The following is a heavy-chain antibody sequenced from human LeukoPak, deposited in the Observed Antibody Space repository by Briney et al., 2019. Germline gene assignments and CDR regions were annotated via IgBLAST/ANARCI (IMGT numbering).Heavy chain of an antibody. Sequence: PSETLSLTCTVSGGSISSSSYYWGWIRQPPGKGLEWIGSVYYSGSTYYSPSLKSRVTILVDTSENQFSLKLSSVTAADTAVYYCARAHSIASYYYGVDVWGQGTTVTVSS. V-gene: IGHV4-39*07. CDR1: GGSISSSSYY. J-gene: IGHJ6*02. CDR2: VYYSGST. D-gene: IGHD2/OR15-2a*01. CDR3: ARAHSIASYYYGVDV.